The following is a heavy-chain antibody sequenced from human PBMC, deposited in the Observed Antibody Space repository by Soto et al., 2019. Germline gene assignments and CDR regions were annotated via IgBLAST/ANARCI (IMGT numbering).Heavy chain of an antibody. D-gene: IGHD6-6*01. Sequence: EVQLLESGGGLVQPGGSLRLSCAASGFTFSSYAMSWVRQAPGKGLEWVSAISGSGGSTYYADSVKGRFTISRDNSKNTLYMQMNSLRAEDTAVYYCAKDSTAYSSSYDFDYWGQGALVTVSS. J-gene: IGHJ4*02. CDR1: GFTFSSYA. V-gene: IGHV3-23*01. CDR3: AKDSTAYSSSYDFDY. CDR2: ISGSGGST.